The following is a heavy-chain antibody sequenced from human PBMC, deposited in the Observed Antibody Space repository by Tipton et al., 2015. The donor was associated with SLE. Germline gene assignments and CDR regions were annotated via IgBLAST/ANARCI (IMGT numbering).Heavy chain of an antibody. CDR1: GFTFSSYW. J-gene: IGHJ4*02. D-gene: IGHD5-12*01. Sequence: GSLRLSCAASGFTFSSYWMHWVRQAPGEGLAWVSRINSDGSSTSYADSVKGRFTISRDNAKNTLYLQMNSLSAEDTAVYYCARAGGRYSGLGYWGQGTLVTVSS. CDR3: ARAGGRYSGLGY. V-gene: IGHV3-74*01. CDR2: INSDGSST.